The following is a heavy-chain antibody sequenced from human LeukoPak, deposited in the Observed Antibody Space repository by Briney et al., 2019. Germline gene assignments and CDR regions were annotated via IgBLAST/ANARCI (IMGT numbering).Heavy chain of an antibody. CDR3: AISYYDILTGYSFDY. CDR1: GYSFTSYW. V-gene: IGHV5-51*01. Sequence: GESLKISCKGSGYSFTSYWIGWVRQMPGKGLEWMGIIYPGDSDTRYSPSLQGQVTISADKSISTAYLQWSSLKASDTAMYYCAISYYDILTGYSFDYWGQGTLVTVSS. D-gene: IGHD3-9*01. CDR2: IYPGDSDT. J-gene: IGHJ4*02.